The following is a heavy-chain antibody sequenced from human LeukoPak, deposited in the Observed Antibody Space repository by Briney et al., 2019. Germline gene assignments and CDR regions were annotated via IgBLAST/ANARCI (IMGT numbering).Heavy chain of an antibody. CDR2: ISGSGGGI. CDR3: AKAYGSGSNGVYHFDY. V-gene: IGHV3-23*01. J-gene: IGHJ4*02. Sequence: GGSLRLSCAASGFTFSNYAMTWVRQAPGKGLEWVSVISGSGGGIYYADFVKGRFTISRDDSKNTLYLQMNSLRVEDTAAYYCAKAYGSGSNGVYHFDYWGQGTLVTVSS. CDR1: GFTFSNYA. D-gene: IGHD3-10*01.